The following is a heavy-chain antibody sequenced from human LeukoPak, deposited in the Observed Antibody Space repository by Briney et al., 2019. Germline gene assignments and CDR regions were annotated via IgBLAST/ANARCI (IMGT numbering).Heavy chain of an antibody. D-gene: IGHD1-26*01. Sequence: SETLSLTCTVSGGSIRSYYWSWVRQPPGKGLEWIGEIYHSGSTNYNPSLKSRVTISVDKSKNQFSLKLSSVTAADTAVYYCARDKREPRYAFDIWGQGTMVTVSS. CDR3: ARDKREPRYAFDI. CDR1: GGSIRSYY. V-gene: IGHV4-4*02. CDR2: IYHSGST. J-gene: IGHJ3*02.